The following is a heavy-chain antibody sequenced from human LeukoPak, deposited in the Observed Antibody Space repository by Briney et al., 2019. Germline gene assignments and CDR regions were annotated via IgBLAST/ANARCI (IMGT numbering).Heavy chain of an antibody. Sequence: PGGTLRLSCAASGFTFSSYGMHRVRQAPGKGLEGVAFIRYDGSNKYYADSVKGRFTISRDNSKNALYLQMNSLRAEDTAVYYCAKVEVVVPAGEIDYWGQGTLVTVSS. CDR1: GFTFSSYG. V-gene: IGHV3-30*02. CDR2: IRYDGSNK. D-gene: IGHD2-2*01. CDR3: AKVEVVVPAGEIDY. J-gene: IGHJ4*02.